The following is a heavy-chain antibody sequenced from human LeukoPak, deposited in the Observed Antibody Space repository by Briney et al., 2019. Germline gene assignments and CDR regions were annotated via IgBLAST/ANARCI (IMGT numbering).Heavy chain of an antibody. CDR3: ARTVGRSGWYDAYYYGMDV. Sequence: GGSLRLSCAASGFIVSSNYMSWVRQAPGKGLEWVAVIYAGGGTYYADSVKGRFTISRDNSKNTLYLQMNSQRAEDTAVYYCARTVGRSGWYDAYYYGMDVWGQGTTVTVSS. CDR2: IYAGGGT. D-gene: IGHD6-19*01. CDR1: GFIVSSNY. V-gene: IGHV3-53*01. J-gene: IGHJ6*02.